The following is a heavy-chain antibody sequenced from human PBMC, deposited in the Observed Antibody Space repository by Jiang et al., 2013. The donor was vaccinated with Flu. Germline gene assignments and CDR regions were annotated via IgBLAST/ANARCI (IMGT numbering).Heavy chain of an antibody. J-gene: IGHJ4*02. V-gene: IGHV5-10-1*01. CDR3: AKHLSVQNFGMHITQPYYFDS. CDR1: GYSFTNYW. D-gene: IGHD3-3*01. Sequence: GAEVKKPGESLRISCKGSGYSFTNYWITWVRQMPGKGLEWMGRVDPSDSHATYSPSFRGRVTISTDKSISAAYLQWSSLKASDTAMYFCAKHLSVQNFGMHITQPYYFDSWGQGTLVTVSS. CDR2: VDPSDSHA.